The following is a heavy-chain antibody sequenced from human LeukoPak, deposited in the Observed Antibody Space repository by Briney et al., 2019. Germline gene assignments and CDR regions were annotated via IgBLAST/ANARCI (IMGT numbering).Heavy chain of an antibody. D-gene: IGHD3-10*01. CDR1: GFTFSNAW. CDR3: ARDIPWMVRGAHHYGMDV. V-gene: IGHV3-21*01. Sequence: PGGSLRLSCAAPGFTFSNAWMTWVRQAPGKGLDWVSAISGSGGGTSYADSVKGRFTISRDNAKNSLYLQMNSLRAEDTAVYYCARDIPWMVRGAHHYGMDVWGQGTTVTVSS. CDR2: ISGSGGGT. J-gene: IGHJ6*02.